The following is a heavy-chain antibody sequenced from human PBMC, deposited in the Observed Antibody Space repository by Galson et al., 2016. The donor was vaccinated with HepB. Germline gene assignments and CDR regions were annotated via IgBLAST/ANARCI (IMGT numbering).Heavy chain of an antibody. Sequence: SLRLSCAASGFTFNNFAMSWVRQAPGKGLEWVSAISGSGGSTYYAASVKGRFSISRDNSKNTLYLQMNSLRADDTAVYYCAKVYYDFWSAYYTYYYYYGLDVWGQGTTVTVSS. J-gene: IGHJ6*02. V-gene: IGHV3-23*01. CDR1: GFTFNNFA. D-gene: IGHD3-3*01. CDR3: AKVYYDFWSAYYTYYYYYGLDV. CDR2: ISGSGGST.